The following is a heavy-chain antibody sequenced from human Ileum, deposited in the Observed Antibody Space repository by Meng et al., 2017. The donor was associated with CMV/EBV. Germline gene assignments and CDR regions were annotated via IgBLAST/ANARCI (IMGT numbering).Heavy chain of an antibody. CDR2: ISGSGGST. J-gene: IGHJ4*02. V-gene: IGHV3-23*01. Sequence: GESLKISCAASGFTFSSYAMSWVRQAPGKGLEWVSAISGSGGSTYYADSVKGRFTISRDNSKNTLYLQMNSLRAEDTAVYYCAKEGPVVVVPADYWGQGTLVTVSS. CDR1: GFTFSSYA. CDR3: AKEGPVVVVPADY. D-gene: IGHD2-2*01.